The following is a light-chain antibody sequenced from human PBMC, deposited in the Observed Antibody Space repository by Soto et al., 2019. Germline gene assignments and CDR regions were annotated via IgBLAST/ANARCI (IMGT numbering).Light chain of an antibody. CDR3: QQYNSYWT. V-gene: IGKV1-5*01. J-gene: IGKJ1*01. CDR2: DAS. Sequence: DIQMTQSPSTLSASVGDRVTITCRASQSISSWLAWYQQKPGKALKLLTYDASSLESGVPSRFSGSGSGTEFTLTISSLQPDDFATYYCQQYNSYWTFGQGTKVEIK. CDR1: QSISSW.